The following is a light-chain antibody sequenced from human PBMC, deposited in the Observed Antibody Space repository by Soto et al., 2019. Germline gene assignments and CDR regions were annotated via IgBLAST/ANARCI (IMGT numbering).Light chain of an antibody. Sequence: QSVLTQPRSVSGPPGQSVTISCTGSSSDIGDFDYVSWYQQHPGEAPKLIISDVSKRPSGVPARFSGSKSGNTASLTISGLQAEDEADYYCCSYAGGNTLYVFGAGTKLTVL. CDR3: CSYAGGNTLYV. V-gene: IGLV2-11*01. CDR2: DVS. CDR1: SSDIGDFDY. J-gene: IGLJ1*01.